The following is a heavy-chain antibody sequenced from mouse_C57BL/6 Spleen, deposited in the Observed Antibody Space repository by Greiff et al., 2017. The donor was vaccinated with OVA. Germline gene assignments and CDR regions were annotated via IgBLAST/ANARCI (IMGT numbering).Heavy chain of an antibody. CDR1: GYTFTDYN. J-gene: IGHJ3*01. D-gene: IGHD2-3*01. CDR2: INPNNGGT. CDR3: ARDDPAEIAY. V-gene: IGHV1-18*01. Sequence: VQLQQSGPELVKPGASVKIPCKASGYTFTDYNMDWVKQSHGKSLEWIGDINPNNGGTIYNQKFKGKATLTVDKSSSTAYRALRSLTSEDAAVYYCARDDPAEIAYWGQGTLVTVSA.